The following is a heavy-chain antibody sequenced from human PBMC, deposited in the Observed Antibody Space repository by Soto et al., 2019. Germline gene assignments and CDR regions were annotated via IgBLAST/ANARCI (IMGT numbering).Heavy chain of an antibody. V-gene: IGHV4-31*03. CDR1: GGSISSGGYY. CDR3: ARYNNSGSHAFDI. Sequence: QVQLQESGPGLVKPSQTLSLTCTVSGGSISSGGYYWSWIRQHPGKGLECIGYIYYSGSTYYNPSLKSRVTISVDTSKNQFSLKLSSVTAADTAVYYCARYNNSGSHAFDIWGQGTMVTVSS. CDR2: IYYSGST. J-gene: IGHJ3*02. D-gene: IGHD3-22*01.